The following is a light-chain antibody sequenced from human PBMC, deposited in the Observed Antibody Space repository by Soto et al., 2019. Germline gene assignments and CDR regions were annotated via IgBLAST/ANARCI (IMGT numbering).Light chain of an antibody. J-gene: IGLJ1*01. CDR3: SSYTSRNTVV. CDR2: DVT. V-gene: IGLV2-14*01. CDR1: SSDIDGYDY. Sequence: QSALTQPASVSGSPGQSITMSCTGASSDIDGYDYVSWYQHHPGEAPKLLIYDVTNRPSGVSNRFSASKSGNTASLTISGLKAEDEADYYCSSYTSRNTVVFGGGTKVTVL.